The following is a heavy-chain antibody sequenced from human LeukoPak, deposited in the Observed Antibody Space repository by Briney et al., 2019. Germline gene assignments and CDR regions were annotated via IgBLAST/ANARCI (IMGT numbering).Heavy chain of an antibody. Sequence: PSETLSLTCAVYGGSFSGYYWSWIRQPPGKGLEWIGEINHSGSTNYNPSLKSRVTISVDTSKNQFSLKLSSVTAADTAVYYCARYSYGYGSDYWGQGTLVTVSS. CDR2: INHSGST. CDR3: ARYSYGYGSDY. D-gene: IGHD5-18*01. J-gene: IGHJ4*02. V-gene: IGHV4-34*01. CDR1: GGSFSGYY.